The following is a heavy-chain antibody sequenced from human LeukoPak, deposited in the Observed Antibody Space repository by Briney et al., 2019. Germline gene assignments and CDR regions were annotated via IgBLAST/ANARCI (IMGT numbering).Heavy chain of an antibody. CDR3: AKDRDPYSSGTWDS. Sequence: GGSLRLSCAASGLTFSSYWMHCVRQAPGKGLEWVAVRSDDGSAQHYADSVSGRFIISRDNSKNTLSLQMNSLRHEDTAMYFCAKDRDPYSSGTWDSWGQGTLVIVSS. CDR2: RSDDGSAQ. J-gene: IGHJ1*01. CDR1: GLTFSSYW. D-gene: IGHD3-22*01. V-gene: IGHV3-30*18.